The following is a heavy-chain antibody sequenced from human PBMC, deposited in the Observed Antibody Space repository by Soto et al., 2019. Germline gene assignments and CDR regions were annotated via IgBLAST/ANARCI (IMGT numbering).Heavy chain of an antibody. CDR2: ISYDGSNK. CDR1: GFTFSSYG. CDR3: ARVRDYAGKRYYYYYGMDV. J-gene: IGHJ6*02. V-gene: IGHV3-30*03. Sequence: QAGGSLRLSCAASGFTFSSYGMHWVRQAPGKGLEWVAVISYDGSNKYYADSVKGRFTISRDNSKNTLYLQMNSLRAEDTAVYYCARVRDYAGKRYYYYYGMDVWGQGTTVTVSS. D-gene: IGHD4-17*01.